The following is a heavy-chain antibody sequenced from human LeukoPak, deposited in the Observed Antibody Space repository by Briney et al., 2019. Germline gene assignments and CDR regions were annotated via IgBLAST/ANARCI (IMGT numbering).Heavy chain of an antibody. Sequence: KTSETLSLTCTVPGGSISSGSYYWSWIRQPAGKGLEWIGRIYTSGSTNYNPSLKSRVTISVDTSKNQFSLKLSSVTAADTAVYYCARATIFGVVNDYWGQGTLVTVSS. D-gene: IGHD3-3*01. CDR3: ARATIFGVVNDY. J-gene: IGHJ4*02. CDR1: GGSISSGSYY. CDR2: IYTSGST. V-gene: IGHV4-61*02.